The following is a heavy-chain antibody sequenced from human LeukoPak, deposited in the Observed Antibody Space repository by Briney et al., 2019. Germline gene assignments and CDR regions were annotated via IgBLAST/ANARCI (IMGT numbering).Heavy chain of an antibody. CDR3: AKSTTVTTQQRGYFDY. V-gene: IGHV3-30*18. CDR2: ISYDGSNK. D-gene: IGHD4-11*01. Sequence: PGGSLRLSCAASGFTFSSYGMHWVRLAPGKGLEWVAVISYDGSNKYFADSVKGRFTISRDNPKNTLYLQMNSLRAEDTAVYYCAKSTTVTTQQRGYFDYWGQGTLVTVSS. CDR1: GFTFSSYG. J-gene: IGHJ4*02.